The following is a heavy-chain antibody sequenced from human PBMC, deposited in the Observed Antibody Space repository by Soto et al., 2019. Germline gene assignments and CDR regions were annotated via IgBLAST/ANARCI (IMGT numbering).Heavy chain of an antibody. D-gene: IGHD3-16*01. Sequence: VPLVESGGGVVQPGRSLRLSCEASGFTFNSYSMHWVRQAPGEGLVWVAIISSDGTHKYYADSVKGRFTISRDNSKNTLYLQMNSLRIEDTAVYYCARDWGDQGFGLDYWGQGTVLIVSS. J-gene: IGHJ4*02. CDR3: ARDWGDQGFGLDY. CDR2: ISSDGTHK. CDR1: GFTFNSYS. V-gene: IGHV3-30-3*01.